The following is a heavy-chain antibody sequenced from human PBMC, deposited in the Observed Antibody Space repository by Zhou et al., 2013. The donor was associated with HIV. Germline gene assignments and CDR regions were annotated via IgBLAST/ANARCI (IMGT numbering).Heavy chain of an antibody. D-gene: IGHD3-22*01. J-gene: IGHJ6*02. CDR3: AADAPSYYYDQSKYYYYYGMDV. Sequence: QMQLVQSGPEVKKPGTSVKVSCKASGFTFTSSAMQWVRQARGQRLEWIGWIVVGSGNTNYAQKFQERVTITRDMSTSTAYMELSSLRSEDTAVYYCAADAPSYYYDQSKYYYYYGMDVWGQGTTVTVSS. CDR2: IVVGSGNT. V-gene: IGHV1-58*02. CDR1: GFTFTSSA.